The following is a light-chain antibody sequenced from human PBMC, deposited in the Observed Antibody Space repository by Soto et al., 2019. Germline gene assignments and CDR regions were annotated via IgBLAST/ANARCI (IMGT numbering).Light chain of an antibody. CDR2: EAN. J-gene: IGLJ1*01. V-gene: IGLV2-23*01. CDR1: NIDVGSYNL. Sequence: QSVLTQPASVSGSPGQSITVSCTGTNIDVGSYNLISWYHQHPGKAPKLMIYEANKRPSGVSNRFSGSKSGNTASLTISGLQAEDEAEYFCCTYASTSTSLVFGTGTKLTVL. CDR3: CTYASTSTSLV.